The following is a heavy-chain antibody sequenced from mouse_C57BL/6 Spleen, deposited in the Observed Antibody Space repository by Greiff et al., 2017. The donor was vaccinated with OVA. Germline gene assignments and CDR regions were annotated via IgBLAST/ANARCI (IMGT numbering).Heavy chain of an antibody. CDR3: ARSTGRSYDDY. Sequence: VQLQQPGAELVMPGASVKLSCKASGYTFTSYWMHWVKQRPGQGLEWIGEIDPSDSYPNYNQKFKGKATLTADKSSSTAYMQLSSLTSEDSAVYFCARSTGRSYDDYWGQGTTLTVSS. V-gene: IGHV1-69*01. D-gene: IGHD1-1*01. CDR1: GYTFTSYW. J-gene: IGHJ2*01. CDR2: IDPSDSYP.